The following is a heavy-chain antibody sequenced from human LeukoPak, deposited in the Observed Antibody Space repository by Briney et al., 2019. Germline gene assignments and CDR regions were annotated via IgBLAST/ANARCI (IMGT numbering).Heavy chain of an antibody. CDR3: ARGYCSSTSCYGFADY. V-gene: IGHV4-34*01. Sequence: SETLSLTCAVYGGSFSGYYWSWIRRPPGKGLEGIGEINHSGSTNYNPSLKSRVTISVDTSKNQFSLKLSSVTAADTAVYYCARGYCSSTSCYGFADYWGQGTLVTVSS. D-gene: IGHD2-2*01. J-gene: IGHJ4*02. CDR1: GGSFSGYY. CDR2: INHSGST.